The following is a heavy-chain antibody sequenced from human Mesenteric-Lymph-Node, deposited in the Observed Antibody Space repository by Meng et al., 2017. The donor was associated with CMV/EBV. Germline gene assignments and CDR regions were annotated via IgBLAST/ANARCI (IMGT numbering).Heavy chain of an antibody. J-gene: IGHJ4*02. V-gene: IGHV3-30*02. CDR1: GFSFTNYG. CDR2: IRYDGNNE. Sequence: GESLKISCAASGFSFTNYGMHWVRQAPGKGLEWVAFIRYDGNNEYYANSVKGRFTISRDNSKNTLYVQMNNLRAEDTAVYYCAKALGEYSSSLSDYWGQGTLVTVSS. CDR3: AKALGEYSSSLSDY. D-gene: IGHD6-6*01.